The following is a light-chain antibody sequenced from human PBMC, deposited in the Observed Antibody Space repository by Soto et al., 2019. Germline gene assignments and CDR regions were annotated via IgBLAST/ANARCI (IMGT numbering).Light chain of an antibody. V-gene: IGKV1-13*02. J-gene: IGKJ5*01. CDR2: DVS. Sequence: AIQLTQSPSSLSASVGDRVTITCRASQDIRGALAWYQQKPGKAPKFLIFDVSTLQSGVPSRFSGSGSGTDFTLTISSLQPEDFGTYYCQQFNTYPITFGRGTR. CDR1: QDIRGA. CDR3: QQFNTYPIT.